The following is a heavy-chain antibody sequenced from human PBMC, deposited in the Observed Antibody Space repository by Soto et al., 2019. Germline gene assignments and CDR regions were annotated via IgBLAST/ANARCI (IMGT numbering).Heavy chain of an antibody. CDR2: VSNGGGT. CDR1: GDSISSYY. J-gene: IGHJ4*02. Sequence: SETLSLTCTVSGDSISSYYWSWFRQPPGKGLQWIGYVSNGGGTNYNPSLWSRVTISLDTSKNQFSLRLTSVTAGDTAVYFCARGSINVGAQVNDCWGQGTLVTVSS. V-gene: IGHV4-59*01. D-gene: IGHD1-26*01. CDR3: ARGSINVGAQVNDC.